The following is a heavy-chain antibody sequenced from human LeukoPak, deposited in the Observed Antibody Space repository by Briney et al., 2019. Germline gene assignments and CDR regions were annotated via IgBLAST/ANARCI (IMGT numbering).Heavy chain of an antibody. Sequence: GGSLRLSCTASGFTISAYWMHWVRHPPGKGLEWVSRIDVDGSDSRYADSVKGRFTISRDNAKNTVYLQMNSLRDEDTAVYYCARDAVLGMGNPWGQGTLVTVSS. CDR3: ARDAVLGMGNP. J-gene: IGHJ5*02. CDR1: GFTISAYW. V-gene: IGHV3-74*01. CDR2: IDVDGSDS. D-gene: IGHD1-26*01.